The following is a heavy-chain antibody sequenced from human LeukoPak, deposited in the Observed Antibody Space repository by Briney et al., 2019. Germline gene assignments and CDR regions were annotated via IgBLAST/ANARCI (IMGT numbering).Heavy chain of an antibody. CDR2: INHSGST. D-gene: IGHD6-13*01. V-gene: IGHV4-34*01. J-gene: IGHJ4*02. CDR1: GESFNRYY. Sequence: PSETVSLTRAVYGESFNRYYWSWVRQPPGKGRVWIGEINHSGSTNYNPSLKSRVTISVDTTKNQFSLKLSSVTAAATAVYCCASGLLRAAAGIRRGSDYWGARTLVTVSS. CDR3: ASGLLRAAAGIRRGSDY.